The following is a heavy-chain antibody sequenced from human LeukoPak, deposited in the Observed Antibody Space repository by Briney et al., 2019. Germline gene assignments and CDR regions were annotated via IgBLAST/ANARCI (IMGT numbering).Heavy chain of an antibody. CDR2: INPNSGGT. Sequence: GASVKVSCKASGHTFTGYYMHWVPQAPGQGLEWMGWINPNSGGTNYAQKFQGRVTMTRDTSISTAYMELSRLRSDDTAVYYCASLDKGNDVVFDYWGQGTLVTVSS. J-gene: IGHJ4*02. V-gene: IGHV1-2*02. CDR3: ASLDKGNDVVFDY. CDR1: GHTFTGYY. D-gene: IGHD1-1*01.